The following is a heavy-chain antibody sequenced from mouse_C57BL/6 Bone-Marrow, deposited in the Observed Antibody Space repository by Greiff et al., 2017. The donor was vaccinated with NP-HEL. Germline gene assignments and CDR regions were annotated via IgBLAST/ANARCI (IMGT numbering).Heavy chain of an antibody. Sequence: VQLKESGPGLAKPSQTLSLPCSVTGYSITSDYWNWIRKFPGHKLEYMGYISYSGSTYYNPSLKSRISITRDTSKNQYYLQLHSVTTEDTATYYCARYNYYDYDWYFDVWGTGTTVTVSS. J-gene: IGHJ1*03. V-gene: IGHV3-8*01. CDR2: ISYSGST. CDR1: GYSITSDY. CDR3: ARYNYYDYDWYFDV. D-gene: IGHD2-4*01.